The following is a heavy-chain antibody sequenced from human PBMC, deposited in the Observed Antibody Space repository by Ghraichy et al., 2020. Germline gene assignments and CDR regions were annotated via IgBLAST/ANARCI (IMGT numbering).Heavy chain of an antibody. CDR1: GGSISSGGYS. CDR3: ARSRDYVNWFDP. CDR2: IYHSGST. V-gene: IGHV4-30-2*01. J-gene: IGHJ5*02. D-gene: IGHD4-17*01. Sequence: SETLSLTCAVSGGSISSGGYSWSWIRQPPGKGLEWIGYIYHSGSTYYNPSLKSRVTISVDRSKNQFSLKLSSVTAVDTAVYYCARSRDYVNWFDPWGQGTLVTVSS.